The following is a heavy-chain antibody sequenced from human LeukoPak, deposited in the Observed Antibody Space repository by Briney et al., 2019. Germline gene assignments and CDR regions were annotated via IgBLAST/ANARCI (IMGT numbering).Heavy chain of an antibody. CDR2: IYPGDSDT. Sequence: GESLKISCKGFGYSFTSYWIGWVRQMPGKGLEWMGIIYPGDSDTRYSPSFQGQVTISADKSISTAYLQWSSLKASDTAMYYCARSLRFLEWLSNYYFDYWGQGTLVTVSS. CDR3: ARSLRFLEWLSNYYFDY. CDR1: GYSFTSYW. V-gene: IGHV5-51*01. J-gene: IGHJ4*02. D-gene: IGHD3-3*01.